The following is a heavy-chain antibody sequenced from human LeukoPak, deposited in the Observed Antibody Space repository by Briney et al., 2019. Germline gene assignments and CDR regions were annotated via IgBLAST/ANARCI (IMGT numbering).Heavy chain of an antibody. CDR2: ISTSGSTK. CDR3: ARVDGYYYYYYMDV. Sequence: GGSLRLSCAASGFTFSSFEMNWVRQAPGKGLEWLSHISTSGSTKYYANSVKGRFTISRDNAKNTLYLQMNSLRAEDTAVYYCARVDGYYYYYYMDVWGKGTTVTVS. D-gene: IGHD5-24*01. J-gene: IGHJ6*03. CDR1: GFTFSSFE. V-gene: IGHV3-48*03.